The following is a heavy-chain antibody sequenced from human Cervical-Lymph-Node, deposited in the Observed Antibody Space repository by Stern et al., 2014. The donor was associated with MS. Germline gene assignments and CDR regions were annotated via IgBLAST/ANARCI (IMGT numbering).Heavy chain of an antibody. V-gene: IGHV3-74*03. CDR3: ASDSELIYYFEY. D-gene: IGHD3/OR15-3a*01. CDR2: INGDGNSK. Sequence: EVQLVESGGGLVQPGGSLRLSCAASGFTFRNSWMHWVRQAPGEGPVWVSRINGDGNSKTYADSVKGRFTISRDNAKNMVYLQMNSLRAEDSATYYCASDSELIYYFEYWGQGALVTVSS. CDR1: GFTFRNSW. J-gene: IGHJ4*02.